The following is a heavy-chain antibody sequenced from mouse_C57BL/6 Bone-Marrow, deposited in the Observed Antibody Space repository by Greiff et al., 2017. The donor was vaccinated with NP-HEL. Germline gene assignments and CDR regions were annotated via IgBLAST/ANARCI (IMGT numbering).Heavy chain of an antibody. J-gene: IGHJ1*03. CDR2: IRLKSDNYAT. CDR3: TRWLLPKYFDV. D-gene: IGHD2-3*01. Sequence: EVMLVESGGGLVQPGGSMKLSCVASGFTFSNYWMNWVRQSPEEGLEWVAQIRLKSDNYATHYAESVKGRFTISRDDSKSSVYLQMNNLRAEDTGIYYCTRWLLPKYFDVWGTGTTVTVSS. CDR1: GFTFSNYW. V-gene: IGHV6-3*01.